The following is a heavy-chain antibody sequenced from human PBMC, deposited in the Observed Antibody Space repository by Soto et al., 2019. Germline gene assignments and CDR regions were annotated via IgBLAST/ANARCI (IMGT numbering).Heavy chain of an antibody. V-gene: IGHV4-30-2*01. J-gene: IGHJ4*02. CDR2: IHHIGST. CDR1: GGSVSTPGYS. D-gene: IGHD3-22*01. CDR3: ARGPVNYYDNSGYFDS. Sequence: SETLSLTCAVSGGSVSTPGYSWSWIRQPPGKGLEWIGYIHHIGSTYYKTSLKSRVTISVDRSKNQISVKLSSVTAADTAVYYCARGPVNYYDNSGYFDSWGQGTQVTVS.